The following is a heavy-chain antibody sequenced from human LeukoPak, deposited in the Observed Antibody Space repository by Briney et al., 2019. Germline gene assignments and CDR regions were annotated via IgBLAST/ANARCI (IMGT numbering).Heavy chain of an antibody. CDR1: GYTFTSYG. V-gene: IGHV1-18*01. CDR2: SSAYNGNT. Sequence: ASVKVSCKASGYTFTSYGISWVRQAPGQGLEWMGWSSAYNGNTNYAQKLQGRVTMTTDTSTSTAYMELRSLRSDDTAVYYCARDLRIAVASIPFLGYWGQGTLVTVSS. D-gene: IGHD6-19*01. CDR3: ARDLRIAVASIPFLGY. J-gene: IGHJ4*02.